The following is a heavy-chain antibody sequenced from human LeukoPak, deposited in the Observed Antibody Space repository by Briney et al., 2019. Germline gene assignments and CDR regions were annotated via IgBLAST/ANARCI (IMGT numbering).Heavy chain of an antibody. CDR1: GYSFTDHY. J-gene: IGHJ4*02. CDR3: ARLTGNREFDY. D-gene: IGHD7-27*01. V-gene: IGHV1-2*02. CDR2: ININSGGT. Sequence: ASVKVSCKASGYSFTDHYMHWVRQAPGQGLEWMGWININSGGTRFPRKFQGRVTMTRDTSVSTAYMELSRLRSDDTAVYYRARLTGNREFDYWGQGALVTVSS.